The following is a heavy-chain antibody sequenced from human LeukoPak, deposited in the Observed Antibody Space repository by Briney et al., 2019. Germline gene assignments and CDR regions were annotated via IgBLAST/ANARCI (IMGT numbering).Heavy chain of an antibody. V-gene: IGHV3-20*04. D-gene: IGHD5-12*01. J-gene: IGHJ3*02. Sequence: PGGSLRLSCAASGFTFDDYGMSWVRQAPGKGLEWVSGINWNGSSIGYADSVKGRFTISRDNAKNTLYLQMNSLRAEDTAVYYCARGVAHAFDIWGQGTMVTVSS. CDR3: ARGVAHAFDI. CDR1: GFTFDDYG. CDR2: INWNGSSI.